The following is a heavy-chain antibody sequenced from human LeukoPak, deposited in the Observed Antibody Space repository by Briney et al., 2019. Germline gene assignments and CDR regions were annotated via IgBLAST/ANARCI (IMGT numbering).Heavy chain of an antibody. D-gene: IGHD3-16*01. Sequence: GGSLRLSCAASGFTFSNYAMSWVRQPPGKGLEWVSAISGSGERTSGDSTYYADSVKGRFTISRDNSKNTLNLQMNSLRAEDTAVYFCAKVTGGDMITYGGLDVWGQGNTVTVSS. CDR2: ISGSGERTSGDST. CDR3: AKVTGGDMITYGGLDV. J-gene: IGHJ6*02. CDR1: GFTFSNYA. V-gene: IGHV3-23*01.